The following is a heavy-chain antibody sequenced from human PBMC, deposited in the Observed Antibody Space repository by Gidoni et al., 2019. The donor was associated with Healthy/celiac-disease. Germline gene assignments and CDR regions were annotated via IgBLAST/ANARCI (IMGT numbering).Heavy chain of an antibody. CDR1: GYSFTSYW. Sequence: EVQLVQSGAEVKKPGESLKISCKGSGYSFTSYWIGWVRQMPGKGLEWMGIIYPGDSDTRYSPSFQGQVTISADKSISTAYLQWSSLKASDTAMYYCARQKYDFWSGYTPDYYYGMDVWGQGTTVTVSS. CDR3: ARQKYDFWSGYTPDYYYGMDV. J-gene: IGHJ6*02. V-gene: IGHV5-51*01. D-gene: IGHD3-3*01. CDR2: IYPGDSDT.